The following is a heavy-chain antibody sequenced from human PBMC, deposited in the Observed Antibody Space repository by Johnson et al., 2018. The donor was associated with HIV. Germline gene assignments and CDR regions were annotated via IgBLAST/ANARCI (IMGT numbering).Heavy chain of an antibody. CDR1: GFTVSRNY. Sequence: QMLLVESGGGLVQRGGSLRLSCARSGFTVSRNYMSWVRQAPGKGLEWVAVIWYDGSNKYYADSVQGRFTISRDNAKNSLYLQMNSLRAEDTAVYYCARDQVDRGGAFDIWGQGTMVTVSS. V-gene: IGHV3-33*08. J-gene: IGHJ3*02. CDR2: IWYDGSNK. CDR3: ARDQVDRGGAFDI. D-gene: IGHD5-12*01.